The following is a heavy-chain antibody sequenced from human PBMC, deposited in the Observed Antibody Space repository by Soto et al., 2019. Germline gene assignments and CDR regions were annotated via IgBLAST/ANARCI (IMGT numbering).Heavy chain of an antibody. D-gene: IGHD2-2*01. CDR2: IIPILGIA. CDR1: GGTFSSYT. J-gene: IGHJ3*02. CDR3: ARVDCRSTGCDSDDAFDI. V-gene: IGHV1-69*02. Sequence: SLKVSCKASGGTFSSYTISWVRQAPGQGLEWMGRIIPILGIANYAQKFQGRVTITADKSTSTAYMELSSLRSEDTAVYYCARVDCRSTGCDSDDAFDIWGKGKMVTVPS.